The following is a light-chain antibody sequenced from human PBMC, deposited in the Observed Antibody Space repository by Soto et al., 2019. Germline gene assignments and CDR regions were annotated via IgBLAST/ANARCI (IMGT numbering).Light chain of an antibody. J-gene: IGKJ4*01. CDR2: GAS. Sequence: ETVLTQSPGTLSLSPGERATLSCRASQSVSSSYLAWYQQKPGQAPRLLIYGASSRATGLPDRFSGSGSRTDFTLTISRLEPEDFAVYYCQQYGSSPLTFGGGTKVDIK. V-gene: IGKV3-20*01. CDR1: QSVSSSY. CDR3: QQYGSSPLT.